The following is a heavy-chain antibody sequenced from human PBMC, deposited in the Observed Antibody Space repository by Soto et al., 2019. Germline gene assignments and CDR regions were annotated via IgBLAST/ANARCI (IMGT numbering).Heavy chain of an antibody. D-gene: IGHD5-18*01. CDR2: ISYDGSNK. CDR1: GFTFSSYG. J-gene: IGHJ6*02. CDR3: AKEFGYSYVGRTNYYYGMDV. V-gene: IGHV3-30*18. Sequence: PGGSLRLSCAASGFTFSSYGMHWVRQAPGKGLEWVAVISYDGSNKYYADSVKGRFTISRDNSKNTLYLQMNSLRAEDTAVYYCAKEFGYSYVGRTNYYYGMDVWGQGTTVTVSS.